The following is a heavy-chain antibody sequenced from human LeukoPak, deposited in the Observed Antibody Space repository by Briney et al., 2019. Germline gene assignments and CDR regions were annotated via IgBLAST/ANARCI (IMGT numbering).Heavy chain of an antibody. CDR3: ARHSSSWSHFDY. CDR1: GGSISSYY. CDR2: IYYSGST. V-gene: IGHV4-59*08. Sequence: SETLSLTCTVSGGSISSYYWSWIRQPPGKGLEWIGYIYYSGSTNYNPSLKSRVTISVETSKNQFSLKLSSVTAADTAVYYCARHSSSWSHFDYWGQGTLVTVSS. D-gene: IGHD6-13*01. J-gene: IGHJ4*02.